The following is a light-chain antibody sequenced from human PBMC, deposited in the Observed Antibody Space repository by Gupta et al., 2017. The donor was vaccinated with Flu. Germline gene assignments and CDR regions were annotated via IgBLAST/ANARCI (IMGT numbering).Light chain of an antibody. CDR1: RSSIGTNS. Sequence: QSVLTQPHSTSGTPGQRVTISCSGSRSSIGTNSVAWYQQLPGTAPKLLIYRNDQRPSGVPDRFSGSKSGTSASLAISGLRSDDEAYYYCAVWDDSLRGRVFGGGTNLIVL. CDR3: AVWDDSLRGRV. J-gene: IGLJ3*02. CDR2: RND. V-gene: IGLV1-47*01.